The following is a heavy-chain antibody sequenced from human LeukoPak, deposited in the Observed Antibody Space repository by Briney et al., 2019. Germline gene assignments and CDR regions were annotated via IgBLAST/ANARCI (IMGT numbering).Heavy chain of an antibody. D-gene: IGHD3-10*01. CDR2: ISYDGSNK. J-gene: IGHJ4*02. Sequence: GGSLRLSCAASGFTFSSYGMHWVRQAPGKGLEWVAIISYDGSNKIYADSVKGRFTISRDNSKNTLYQQLNSLRAEDTAVYYCAKDWQYYGSGSYFPQDYWGQGTLVTVSS. V-gene: IGHV3-30*18. CDR3: AKDWQYYGSGSYFPQDY. CDR1: GFTFSSYG.